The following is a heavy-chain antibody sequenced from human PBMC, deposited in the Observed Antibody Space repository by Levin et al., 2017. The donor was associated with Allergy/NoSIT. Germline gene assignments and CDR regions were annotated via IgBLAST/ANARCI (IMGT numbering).Heavy chain of an antibody. CDR2: ISAYNGNT. CDR3: ARDILYIVVVPAANTYYYYYYGMDV. V-gene: IGHV1-18*01. Sequence: ASVKVSCKASGYTFTSYGISWVRQAPGQGLEWMGWISAYNGNTNYAQKLQGRVTMTTDTSKSTAYMELRSLRSDDTAVYYCARDILYIVVVPAANTYYYYYYGMDVWGQGTTVTVSS. J-gene: IGHJ6*02. D-gene: IGHD2-2*01. CDR1: GYTFTSYG.